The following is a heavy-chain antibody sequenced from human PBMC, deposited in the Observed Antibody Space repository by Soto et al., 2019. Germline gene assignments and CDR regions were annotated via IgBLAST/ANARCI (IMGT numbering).Heavy chain of an antibody. CDR1: GGSFSGHF. J-gene: IGHJ3*02. D-gene: IGHD3-22*01. Sequence: SETLSLTCAVYGGSFSGHFWSWIRQPPGKGLEWIGEINHSGSTNFNPSLKSRVTISVDTSKNQFSLKVNSLTAADTAVYYCARVLTYYYDSRDDAFDICGQGTMGTVSS. CDR2: INHSGST. CDR3: ARVLTYYYDSRDDAFDI. V-gene: IGHV4-34*01.